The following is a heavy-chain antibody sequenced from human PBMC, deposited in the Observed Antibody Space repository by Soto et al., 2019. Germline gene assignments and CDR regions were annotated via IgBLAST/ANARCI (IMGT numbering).Heavy chain of an antibody. V-gene: IGHV1-18*01. CDR1: GYTLTSYG. Sequence: ASVKVSDKASGYTLTSYGISWVRQAPGRGLEWMGWISAYNGNTNYAQKLQGRVTMTTDTSTSTAYMELRSLRSDDTAVYYCARIKAARWHFGGNYYYYFCMDVWGKGTTVTVSS. CDR2: ISAYNGNT. D-gene: IGHD6-6*01. J-gene: IGHJ6*03. CDR3: ARIKAARWHFGGNYYYYFCMDV.